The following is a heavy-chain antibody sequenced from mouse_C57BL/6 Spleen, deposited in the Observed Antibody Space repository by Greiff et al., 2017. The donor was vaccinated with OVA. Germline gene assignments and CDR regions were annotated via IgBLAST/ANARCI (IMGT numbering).Heavy chain of an antibody. J-gene: IGHJ1*03. Sequence: VKLMESGPGLVQPSQSLSITCTVSGFSLTSYGVHWVRQPPGKGLEWLGVIWSGGSTDYNAAFISRLSISKDNSKSQVFFKMNSLQADDTAIYYCAKNGVYYGYGNWYFDVWGTGTTVTVSS. CDR2: IWSGGST. CDR1: GFSLTSYG. CDR3: AKNGVYYGYGNWYFDV. D-gene: IGHD2-2*01. V-gene: IGHV2-4*01.